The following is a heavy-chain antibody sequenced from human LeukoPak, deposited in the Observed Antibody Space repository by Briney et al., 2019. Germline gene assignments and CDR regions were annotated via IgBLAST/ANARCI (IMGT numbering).Heavy chain of an antibody. V-gene: IGHV1-69*05. D-gene: IGHD1-7*01. CDR1: GGTFSSYA. J-gene: IGHJ4*02. CDR2: IIPLFGTA. Sequence: SVKVSCKASGGTFSSYAISWVRQAPGQGLEWMGGIIPLFGTANYAQKFQGRVTITTDESTTTAYMELSSLRSEDTAVYYCARDSGWNYILDYWGQGTLVTVSS. CDR3: ARDSGWNYILDY.